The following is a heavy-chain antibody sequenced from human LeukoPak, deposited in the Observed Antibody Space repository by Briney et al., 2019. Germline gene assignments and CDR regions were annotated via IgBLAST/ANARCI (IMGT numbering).Heavy chain of an antibody. CDR1: GFTFSSYG. CDR2: ISGSGGST. CDR3: AKGPGVLPPTTYLVH. Sequence: PGGSLRLSCAASGFTFSSYGMSWVRQAPGKGLERVSAISGSGGSTYYADSVKGRFTISRDNSKNTLYLQMNSLRAEDTAVYYCAKGPGVLPPTTYLVHWGQGTLVTVSS. V-gene: IGHV3-23*01. J-gene: IGHJ4*02. D-gene: IGHD1-14*01.